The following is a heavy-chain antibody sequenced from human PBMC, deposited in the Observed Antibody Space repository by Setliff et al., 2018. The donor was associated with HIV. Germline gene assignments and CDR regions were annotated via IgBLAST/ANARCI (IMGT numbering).Heavy chain of an antibody. CDR2: LYHSGSP. CDR1: GDSISSHS. Sequence: KPSETLSLTCTVSGDSISSHSWSWIRQPPGKGLEWIGTLYHSGSPIYNSSLKSRVTISGDPSNNQLSLSLSSMTAADTAVYYCARPVSKYFYGMDVWGLGTTVTVSS. CDR3: ARPVSKYFYGMDV. J-gene: IGHJ6*02. V-gene: IGHV4-59*11.